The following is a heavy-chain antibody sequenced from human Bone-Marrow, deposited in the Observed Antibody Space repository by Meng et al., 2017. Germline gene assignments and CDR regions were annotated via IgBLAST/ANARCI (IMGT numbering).Heavy chain of an antibody. Sequence: QVVNSGSDFTKPGASVKVSCRASGYTFTSYAMKWVRQAPGQGLEWMGWINTNTGNPTYAQGFTGRFVFSLDTSVSTAYLQISSLKAEDTAVYYCARGGYCTNGVCFGIDYWGQGTLVTSPQ. J-gene: IGHJ4*02. V-gene: IGHV7-4-1*02. CDR2: INTNTGNP. CDR3: ARGGYCTNGVCFGIDY. CDR1: GYTFTSYA. D-gene: IGHD2-8*01.